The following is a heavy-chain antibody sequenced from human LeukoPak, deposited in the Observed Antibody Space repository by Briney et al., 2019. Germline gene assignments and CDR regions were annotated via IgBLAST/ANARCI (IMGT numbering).Heavy chain of an antibody. CDR2: ISIYNGKT. CDR3: ARACHLVVVTAEGAFFDP. Sequence: GASVKVSCKASGYRFTSYGIGWVRQAPGQGLEWVGWISIYNGKTYYAQSLQDRVTMTTDTSTNTGYMELRSLKSEDTAVYYCARACHLVVVTAEGAFFDPWGQGTLVTVSS. D-gene: IGHD2-21*02. CDR1: GYRFTSYG. J-gene: IGHJ5*02. V-gene: IGHV1-18*01.